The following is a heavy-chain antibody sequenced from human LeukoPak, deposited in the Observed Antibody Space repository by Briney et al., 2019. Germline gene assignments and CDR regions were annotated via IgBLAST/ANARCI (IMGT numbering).Heavy chain of an antibody. Sequence: PGRSLRLSCAASGFTFSSYAMHWVRQAPGKGLEWVAVISYDGSNKYYADSVKGRFTISRDNSKNTLYLQMNSLRSEDTAVYYCASSRGNWGQGTLVTVSS. V-gene: IGHV3-30*01. CDR3: ASSRGN. CDR1: GFTFSSYA. CDR2: ISYDGSNK. J-gene: IGHJ4*02.